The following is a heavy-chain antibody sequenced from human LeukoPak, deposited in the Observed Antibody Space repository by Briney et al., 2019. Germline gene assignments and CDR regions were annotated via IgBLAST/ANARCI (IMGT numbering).Heavy chain of an antibody. Sequence: PGGSLRLSCAASGFTFSSYEMNWVRQAPGKGLEWVSYISSSGSTIYYADSVKGRFTISRDNAKNSLYLQMNSLRAEDTAVYYCAREFTHYYDSSGSGAFDIWGQGTMVTVSS. V-gene: IGHV3-48*03. CDR1: GFTFSSYE. CDR2: ISSSGSTI. CDR3: AREFTHYYDSSGSGAFDI. D-gene: IGHD3-22*01. J-gene: IGHJ3*02.